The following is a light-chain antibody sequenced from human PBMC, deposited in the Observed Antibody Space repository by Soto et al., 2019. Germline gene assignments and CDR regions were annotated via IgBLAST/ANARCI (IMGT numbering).Light chain of an antibody. Sequence: IQMTQSPSTLSASVGDRVTLTCLASQSISSWLAWYQQKPGKAPKLLIYDASSLESGVPSRFSGTGSGTEFTLTISSLQPEDFATYFCLQHNSYPVTFGQGTKVDI. J-gene: IGKJ1*01. CDR2: DAS. CDR1: QSISSW. V-gene: IGKV1-5*01. CDR3: LQHNSYPVT.